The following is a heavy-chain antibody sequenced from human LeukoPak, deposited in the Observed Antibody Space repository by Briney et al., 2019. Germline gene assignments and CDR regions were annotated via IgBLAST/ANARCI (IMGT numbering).Heavy chain of an antibody. V-gene: IGHV1-2*02. CDR3: ARGLTYYYYYSYMNV. J-gene: IGHJ6*03. CDR1: GFTFTGYY. CDR2: INPNTGGT. Sequence: ASVNVSCKASGFTFTGYYVHWVRQAPGQGLEWMGWINPNTGGTNYAQTFQGRATMTRDTSINTAYMELSRLSSDDTAVYYCARGLTYYYYYSYMNVWGKGTTVTVSS.